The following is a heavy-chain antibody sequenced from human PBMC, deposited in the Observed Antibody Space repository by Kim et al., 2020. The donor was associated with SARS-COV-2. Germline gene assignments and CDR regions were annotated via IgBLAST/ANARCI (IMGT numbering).Heavy chain of an antibody. V-gene: IGHV4-59*09. J-gene: IGHJ4*02. CDR3: AGGNYYDSSGVDY. Sequence: YNPSLQSLVTISVDTSKNQFSLALSSVTAADTAVYYCAGGNYYDSSGVDYWGQGTLVTVSS. D-gene: IGHD3-22*01.